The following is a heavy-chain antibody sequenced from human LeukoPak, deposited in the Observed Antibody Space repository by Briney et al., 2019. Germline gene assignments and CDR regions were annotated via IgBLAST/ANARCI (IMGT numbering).Heavy chain of an antibody. CDR1: GFAFSGYG. V-gene: IGHV3-30*02. D-gene: IGHD6-13*01. CDR2: IRYDGSNK. CDR3: AREYSTTWEGFDY. Sequence: TGGSLRLSCSASGFAFSGYGMHWVRQAPGKGLEWVTFIRYDGSNKFYADSVKGRFTISRDNAKNSLYLQMNSLRAEDTAVYYCAREYSTTWEGFDYWGQGTLVTVSS. J-gene: IGHJ4*02.